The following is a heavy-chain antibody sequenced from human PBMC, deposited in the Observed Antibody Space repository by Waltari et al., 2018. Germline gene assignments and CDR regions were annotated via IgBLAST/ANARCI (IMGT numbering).Heavy chain of an antibody. V-gene: IGHV1-46*01. Sequence: QVQLVQSGAEVKKPGASVKVSCKASGYTFTSYYMHWVRQAPGQGLEWMGIVNPSGGSTSYAQKFQGRVTMTRDTSTSTVYMELSSLGSEDTAVYYCARAPIAGYFDYWGQGTLVTVSS. D-gene: IGHD6-13*01. CDR2: VNPSGGST. J-gene: IGHJ4*02. CDR3: ARAPIAGYFDY. CDR1: GYTFTSYY.